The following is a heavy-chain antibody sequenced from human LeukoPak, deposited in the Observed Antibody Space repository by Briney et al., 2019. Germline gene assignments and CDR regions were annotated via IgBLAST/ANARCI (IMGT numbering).Heavy chain of an antibody. CDR2: ISGSGGST. Sequence: GGSLRLSCAASGFTFSSYAMSWVRQAPGKGLEWVSAISGSGGSTYYADSVKGRFTISRDNAKNTLYLQMNSLRAEDTAVYYCARESYCSGGSCYSGRAFDIWGQGTMVTVSS. CDR1: GFTFSSYA. D-gene: IGHD2-15*01. CDR3: ARESYCSGGSCYSGRAFDI. J-gene: IGHJ3*02. V-gene: IGHV3-23*01.